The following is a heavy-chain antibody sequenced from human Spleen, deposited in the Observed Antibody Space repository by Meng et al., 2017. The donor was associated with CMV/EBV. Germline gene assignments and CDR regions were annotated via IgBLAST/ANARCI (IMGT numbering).Heavy chain of an antibody. D-gene: IGHD3-9*01. CDR3: ARDNTHYDILTGYYLLRTYYYGMDV. J-gene: IGHJ6*02. Sequence: SVKVSCKASGGTFSSYAISWVRQAPGQGLEWMGGIIPIFGTANYAQKFQGRVTITTDESTSTAYMELGSLRSEDTAVYYCARDNTHYDILTGYYLLRTYYYGMDVWGQGTTVTVSS. V-gene: IGHV1-69*05. CDR2: IIPIFGTA. CDR1: GGTFSSYA.